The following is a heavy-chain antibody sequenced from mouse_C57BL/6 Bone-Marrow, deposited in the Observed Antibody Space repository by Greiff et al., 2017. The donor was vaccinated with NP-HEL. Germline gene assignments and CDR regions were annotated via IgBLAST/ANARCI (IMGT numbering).Heavy chain of an antibody. CDR1: GYTFTDYY. Sequence: EVQLQQSGPELVKPGASVKISCKASGYTFTDYYMNWVKQSHGKSLEWIGDINPNNGGTSYNQKFKGKATLTVDKSSSTAYMELRSLTSEDSAVNYCERGDYGSSYWYFDVWGTGTTVTVSS. J-gene: IGHJ1*03. CDR2: INPNNGGT. V-gene: IGHV1-26*01. D-gene: IGHD1-1*01. CDR3: ERGDYGSSYWYFDV.